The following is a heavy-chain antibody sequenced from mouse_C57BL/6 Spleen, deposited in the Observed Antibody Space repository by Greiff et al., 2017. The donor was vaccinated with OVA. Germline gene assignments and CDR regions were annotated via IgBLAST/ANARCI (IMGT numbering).Heavy chain of an antibody. Sequence: VQLQQSGPELVKPGASVKISCKASGYAFSSSWMNWVKQRPGKGLEWIGRIYPGDGDTNYNGKFKGKATRTADKSSSTAYMQLSSLTSDDSAVYFCARSTGTGGYYAMDYWGQGTSVTVSS. CDR1: GYAFSSSW. D-gene: IGHD4-1*01. CDR2: IYPGDGDT. CDR3: ARSTGTGGYYAMDY. V-gene: IGHV1-82*01. J-gene: IGHJ4*01.